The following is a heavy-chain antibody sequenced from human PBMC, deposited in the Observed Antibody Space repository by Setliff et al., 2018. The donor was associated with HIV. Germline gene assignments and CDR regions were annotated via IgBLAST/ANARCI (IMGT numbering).Heavy chain of an antibody. CDR1: GYTFTSYA. CDR2: INTNTGSP. Sequence: ASVKVSCKAYGYTFTSYAMNWVRQAPGQGLEWMGWINTNTGSPTYAQGFTGRFVFSLDTSVSTAYLQISSLKAEDTAVYYCASPDPLIGVSHYDSSGYRRNYYYYYGMDVWGQGTTVTVSS. CDR3: ASPDPLIGVSHYDSSGYRRNYYYYYGMDV. V-gene: IGHV7-4-1*02. D-gene: IGHD3-22*01. J-gene: IGHJ6*02.